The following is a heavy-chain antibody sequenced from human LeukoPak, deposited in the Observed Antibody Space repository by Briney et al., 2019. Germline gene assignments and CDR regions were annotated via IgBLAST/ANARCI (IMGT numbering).Heavy chain of an antibody. CDR3: AKDSGYYDSSGYCDI. V-gene: IGHV3-30*18. J-gene: IGHJ3*02. D-gene: IGHD3-22*01. Sequence: GRSLRLSCAASGCTFSSYGMHWVRQAPGKGLEWVAVISYDGSNKYYADSVKGRFTISRDNSKNTLYLQMNTLRAEDTAVYYCAKDSGYYDSSGYCDIWGQGTMVTVSS. CDR1: GCTFSSYG. CDR2: ISYDGSNK.